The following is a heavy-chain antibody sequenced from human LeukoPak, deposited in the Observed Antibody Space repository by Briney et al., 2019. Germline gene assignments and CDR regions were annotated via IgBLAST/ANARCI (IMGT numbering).Heavy chain of an antibody. CDR2: IIPIFGTA. Sequence: SVKVSCKASGGTFSSYAISWVRQAPGQGLEWMGGIIPIFGTANYAQKFQGRVTITTDESTSTAYMELSSLRSEDTAVYNCAETPFVGSSGYYYYFDYWGQGTLVTVSS. CDR3: AETPFVGSSGYYYYFDY. V-gene: IGHV1-69*05. CDR1: GGTFSSYA. J-gene: IGHJ4*02. D-gene: IGHD3-22*01.